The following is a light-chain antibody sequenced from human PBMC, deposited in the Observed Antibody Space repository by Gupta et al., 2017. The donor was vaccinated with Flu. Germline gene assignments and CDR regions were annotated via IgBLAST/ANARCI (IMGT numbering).Light chain of an antibody. V-gene: IGKV3-20*01. CDR3: QQYCSPHGHT. CDR2: GAS. Sequence: TLSLSPGERATLSCRASQSVSGTFLAWYQQKPGQAPRLLIYGASSRATGIPDRFSGNGYGADFTLTISRLEPEDFGVYYCQQYCSPHGHTFGGGTKVEIK. J-gene: IGKJ4*01. CDR1: QSVSGTF.